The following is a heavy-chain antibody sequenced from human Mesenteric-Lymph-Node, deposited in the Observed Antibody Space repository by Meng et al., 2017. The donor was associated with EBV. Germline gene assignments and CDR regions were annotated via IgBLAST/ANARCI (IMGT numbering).Heavy chain of an antibody. CDR1: GGSISSSNW. Sequence: QGQLQESGPGLVKPSGPLALSCAASGGSISSSNWWSWVRQPPGKGLEWIGEIYHSGSTNYNPSLKSRVTISVDKSKNQFSLKVNSLTAADTAVYYCARITFGGAIGDWGQGTLVTVSS. CDR3: ARITFGGAIGD. CDR2: IYHSGST. J-gene: IGHJ4*02. D-gene: IGHD3-16*02. V-gene: IGHV4-4*02.